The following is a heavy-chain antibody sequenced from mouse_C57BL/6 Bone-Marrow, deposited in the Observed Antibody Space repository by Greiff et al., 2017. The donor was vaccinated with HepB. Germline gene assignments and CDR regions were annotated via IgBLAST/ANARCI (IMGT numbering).Heavy chain of an antibody. CDR1: GYSITSGYY. V-gene: IGHV3-6*01. Sequence: VQLKESGPGLVKPSQSLSLTCSVTGYSITSGYYWNWIRQFPGNKLEWMGYISYDGSNNYNPSLKNRISTTRDTSKNQFFLKLNSVTTEDTATYYCALAFNFDYWGQGTTLTVSS. CDR2: ISYDGSN. J-gene: IGHJ2*01. CDR3: ALAFNFDY.